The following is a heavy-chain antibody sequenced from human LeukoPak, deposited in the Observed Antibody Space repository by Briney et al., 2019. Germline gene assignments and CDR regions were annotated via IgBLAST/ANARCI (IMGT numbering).Heavy chain of an antibody. CDR3: ARGISGWYEFDY. CDR1: GYSISSGYY. D-gene: IGHD6-19*01. Sequence: PSETLSLTCAVSGYSISSGYYRGWIRQPPGKGLEWIGSIYHSGSTYYNPSLKSRVTISVDTSKNQFSLKLSSVTAADTAVYYCARGISGWYEFDYWGQGTLVTVSS. J-gene: IGHJ4*02. V-gene: IGHV4-38-2*01. CDR2: IYHSGST.